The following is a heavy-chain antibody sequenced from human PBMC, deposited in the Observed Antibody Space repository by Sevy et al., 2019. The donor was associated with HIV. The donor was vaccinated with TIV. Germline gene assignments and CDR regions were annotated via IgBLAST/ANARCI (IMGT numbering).Heavy chain of an antibody. Sequence: SETLSLSCSVSGDFINLYFWSWIRLPPGKGLEWIGYLYSSGSTNYNPSLKSRVTISLATSKDQFSLKLSSVTAADTAVYYSARESIGSVGDFDYWGQGTLVTVSS. D-gene: IGHD6-6*01. CDR2: LYSSGST. CDR1: GDFINLYF. CDR3: ARESIGSVGDFDY. J-gene: IGHJ4*02. V-gene: IGHV4-59*01.